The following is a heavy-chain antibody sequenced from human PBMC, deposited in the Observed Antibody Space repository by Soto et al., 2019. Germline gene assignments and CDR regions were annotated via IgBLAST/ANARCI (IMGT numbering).Heavy chain of an antibody. Sequence: QVQLVESGGGVVQPGRSLRLFCAASGFTFSTYGRHWVRQAPGKGLEWVAVISYDGSNKYYADSVKGRFTISRDNSKNTLYLQMNSLRAEDTAVYYCARVVPAAMYYYYGMDVWGQGTTVTVSS. CDR1: GFTFSTYG. CDR2: ISYDGSNK. CDR3: ARVVPAAMYYYYGMDV. V-gene: IGHV3-30*03. D-gene: IGHD2-2*01. J-gene: IGHJ6*02.